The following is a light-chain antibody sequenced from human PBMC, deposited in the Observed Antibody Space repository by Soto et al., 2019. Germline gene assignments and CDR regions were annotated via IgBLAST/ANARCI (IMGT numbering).Light chain of an antibody. Sequence: QSLLPQPASVSGSPGQSIAISCTGTSSDVGGYNYVSWYQQHPGKAPKLMIHEVSNRPSGISDRFSGSKSGNTASLTISGLQADDEADYYCSSHTSYSTRVFGTGTKVTVL. CDR2: EVS. J-gene: IGLJ1*01. CDR3: SSHTSYSTRV. CDR1: SSDVGGYNY. V-gene: IGLV2-14*01.